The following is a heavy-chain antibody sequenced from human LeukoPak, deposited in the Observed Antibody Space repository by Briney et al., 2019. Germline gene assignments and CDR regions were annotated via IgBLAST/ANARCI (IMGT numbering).Heavy chain of an antibody. D-gene: IGHD3-10*01. CDR1: GGTFSSYA. J-gene: IGHJ4*02. CDR3: ARGKNQYGSGDLSDY. V-gene: IGHV1-69*01. CDR2: IIPIFGTA. Sequence: SSVKVSCKASGGTFSSYAISWVRQAPGQGVEWMGGIIPIFGTANYAQKFQGRVTITADESTSTAYMELSSLRSEDTAVYYCARGKNQYGSGDLSDYWGQGTLVTVSS.